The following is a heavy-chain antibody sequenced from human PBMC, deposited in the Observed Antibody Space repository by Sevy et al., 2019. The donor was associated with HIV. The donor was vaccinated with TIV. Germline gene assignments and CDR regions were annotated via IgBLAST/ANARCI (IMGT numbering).Heavy chain of an antibody. Sequence: ASVKVSCQASGYTFRHYWIHWMRQAPGQGPEWMGWINPKNGDTLYAQTFQGRVTMTRDISISAAYMELNWLSSDDTAVYYCARDAGIYGPPWWFDPWGQGTLVTVSS. J-gene: IGHJ5*02. V-gene: IGHV1-2*02. CDR3: ARDAGIYGPPWWFDP. D-gene: IGHD3-10*01. CDR2: INPKNGDT. CDR1: GYTFRHYW.